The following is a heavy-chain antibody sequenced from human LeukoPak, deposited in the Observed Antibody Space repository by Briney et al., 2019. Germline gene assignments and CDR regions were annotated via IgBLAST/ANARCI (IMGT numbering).Heavy chain of an antibody. CDR2: IDHGGST. Sequence: SETLSLTCGVYGGSLSPFYWTWIRQPPGKGLEWIAEIDHGGSTSYNPSLKSRATISLDKSKNQVFLKVNSVTAADTAVYYCARGRRDGYYFDYWGQGTLVTVSS. CDR1: GGSLSPFY. CDR3: ARGRRDGYYFDY. V-gene: IGHV4-34*01. D-gene: IGHD5-24*01. J-gene: IGHJ4*02.